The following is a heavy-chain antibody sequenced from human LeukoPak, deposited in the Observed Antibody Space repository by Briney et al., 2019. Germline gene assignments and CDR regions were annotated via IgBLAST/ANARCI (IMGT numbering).Heavy chain of an antibody. CDR3: ARGSLVRGVIITLDWFDP. CDR1: GGSISSYY. CDR2: IYYSGSS. D-gene: IGHD3-10*01. Sequence: SETLSLTCTVSGGSISSYYWSWIRQPPGKGLEWIGYIYYSGSSNYNPSLKSRVTISVDTSKNQFSLKLSSVTAADTAVYYCARGSLVRGVIITLDWFDPWGQGTLVTVSP. V-gene: IGHV4-59*01. J-gene: IGHJ5*02.